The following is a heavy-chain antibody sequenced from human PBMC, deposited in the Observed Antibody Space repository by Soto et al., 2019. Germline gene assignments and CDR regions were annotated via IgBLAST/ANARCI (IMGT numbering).Heavy chain of an antibody. CDR3: ARGTTLAIFDYGMDV. J-gene: IGHJ6*02. Sequence: QVQLEESGGGVVQPGRSLRLSCVGTGFTFSSYAMHWVRQAPGKGLEWVAVISNDGTNKYYADSVEGRITISRDNSKNTLYLQMHSLRSEDTAVYYCARGTTLAIFDYGMDVWAQGATVTVSS. CDR1: GFTFSSYA. D-gene: IGHD3-3*01. CDR2: ISNDGTNK. V-gene: IGHV3-30-3*01.